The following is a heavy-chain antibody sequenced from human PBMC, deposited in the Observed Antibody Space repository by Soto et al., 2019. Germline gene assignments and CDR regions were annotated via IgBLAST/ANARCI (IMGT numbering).Heavy chain of an antibody. D-gene: IGHD3-3*01. CDR2: ISSSSITI. V-gene: IGHV3-48*01. Sequence: GGSLRLSCAASGFTFSSYIMNWVRQAPGKGLEWVSYISSSSITIYYADSVKGRFTISRDNSKNTLYLQMNSLRAEDTGVYYCARDCYDFWSGMNGAYYYGMDVWGEGTTVTVSS. CDR1: GFTFSSYI. J-gene: IGHJ6*04. CDR3: ARDCYDFWSGMNGAYYYGMDV.